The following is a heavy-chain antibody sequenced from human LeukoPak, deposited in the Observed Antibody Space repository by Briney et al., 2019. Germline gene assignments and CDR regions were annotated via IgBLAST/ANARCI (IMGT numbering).Heavy chain of an antibody. CDR1: GGSLSGYY. Sequence: SETLSLTCAVSGGSLSGYYWTWIRQPPGKGLEWIGEINHSGSTNYNPSLKSRVTISVDTSKNQFSLKLSSVTAADTAVYYCARARWQQLKPFDYWGQGTLVTVSS. CDR3: ARARWQQLKPFDY. D-gene: IGHD6-13*01. V-gene: IGHV4-34*01. CDR2: INHSGST. J-gene: IGHJ4*02.